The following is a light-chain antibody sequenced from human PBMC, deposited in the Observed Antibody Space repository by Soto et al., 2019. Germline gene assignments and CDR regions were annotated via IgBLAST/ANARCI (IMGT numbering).Light chain of an antibody. J-gene: IGLJ2*01. CDR1: SSDVGGYKY. CDR2: DVN. V-gene: IGLV2-14*01. Sequence: QSALTQPASVSGSPGQSITISCTGTSSDVGGYKYVSWYQQHPGNAPKLLIYDVNNRPSGVSNRFSGSKSGNTASLTISGLQAEDEADYYCSSYTRITSQGIFGGGTKLTVL. CDR3: SSYTRITSQGI.